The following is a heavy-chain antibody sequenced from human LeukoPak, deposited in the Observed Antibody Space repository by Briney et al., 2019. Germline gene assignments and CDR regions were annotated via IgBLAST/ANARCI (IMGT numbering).Heavy chain of an antibody. CDR3: ARSRVDGSYTD. CDR2: IYYSGST. D-gene: IGHD1-26*01. CDR1: GGSISSGGYY. Sequence: PSETLSLTCTVSGGSISSGGYYWSWIRPHPGKGLEWIGYIYYSGSTYYNPSLKSRVTISVDTSKNQFSLKLSSVTAADTAVYYCARSRVDGSYTDWGQGTLVTVSS. J-gene: IGHJ4*02. V-gene: IGHV4-31*03.